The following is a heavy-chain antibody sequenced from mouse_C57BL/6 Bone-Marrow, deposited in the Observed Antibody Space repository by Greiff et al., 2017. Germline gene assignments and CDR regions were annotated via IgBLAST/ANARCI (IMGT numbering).Heavy chain of an antibody. V-gene: IGHV1-55*01. CDR3: ARASDGYYYAMDY. CDR1: GYTFTSYW. D-gene: IGHD2-3*01. J-gene: IGHJ4*01. CDR2: IYPGSGST. Sequence: VQLQQPGAELVKPGASVKMSCKASGYTFTSYWITWVKQRPGQGLEWIGDIYPGSGSTTYNEKFKSKATLTVDTSSSTAYMQLSSLTSEDSAVYYCARASDGYYYAMDYWGQGTSVTVSS.